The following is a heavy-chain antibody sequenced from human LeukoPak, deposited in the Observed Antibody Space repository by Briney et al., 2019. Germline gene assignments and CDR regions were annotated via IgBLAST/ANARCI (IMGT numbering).Heavy chain of an antibody. CDR3: ARDRYGDYGHFDY. Sequence: EGSLRLSCAASGFTFSSYAMHWVRQAPGKGLEWVAVISYDGSNKYYADSVKGRFTISRDNSKNALYLQMNSLRAEDTAVYYCARDRYGDYGHFDYWGQGTLVTVYS. CDR2: ISYDGSNK. V-gene: IGHV3-30*04. CDR1: GFTFSSYA. D-gene: IGHD4-17*01. J-gene: IGHJ4*02.